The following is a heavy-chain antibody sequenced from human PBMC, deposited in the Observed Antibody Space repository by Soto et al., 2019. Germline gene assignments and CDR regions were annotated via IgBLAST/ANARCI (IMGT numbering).Heavy chain of an antibody. V-gene: IGHV4-61*01. Sequence: PSETLSLTFTFSGGSISSGHYYWTCILQHPGKGLEWIGYIFYSGSTNYNPSLKSRVTTLIDTSKNQFSLKLSSVTAADTAVYYCAGDPIAVTGSWYFWGQGTLVTVSS. CDR2: IFYSGST. CDR3: AGDPIAVTGSWYF. CDR1: GGSISSGHYY. D-gene: IGHD6-19*01. J-gene: IGHJ4*02.